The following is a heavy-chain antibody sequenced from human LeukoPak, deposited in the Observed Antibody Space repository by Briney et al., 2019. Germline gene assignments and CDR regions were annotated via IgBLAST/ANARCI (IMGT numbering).Heavy chain of an antibody. D-gene: IGHD1-26*01. J-gene: IGHJ5*02. CDR2: IYYSGST. CDR3: ARGAPRGERLGWFDP. V-gene: IGHV4-39*01. CDR1: GGSISSGTYY. Sequence: KPSETLSLTCTVSGGSISSGTYYWGWIRQPPGKGLEWLVSIYYSGSTYYNPSLKSRVTISVDTSKNQFSLKLSSVTAADTAVYYCARGAPRGERLGWFDPWGQGTLVTVSS.